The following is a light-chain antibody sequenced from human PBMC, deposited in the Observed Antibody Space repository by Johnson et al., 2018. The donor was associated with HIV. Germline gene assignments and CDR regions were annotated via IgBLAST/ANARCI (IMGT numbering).Light chain of an antibody. J-gene: IGLJ1*01. V-gene: IGLV1-51*02. CDR1: SSNIGNQY. CDR2: EDN. Sequence: QSVLTQPPSVSAAAGQRVTISCSGSSSNIGNQYVSWYQQLPGTVPKLLMYEDNRRPSGTPDRFSGSKSGTSATLGITGLQTGDEADYYCGTWDSSLSAYVFGTGTKVTVL. CDR3: GTWDSSLSAYV.